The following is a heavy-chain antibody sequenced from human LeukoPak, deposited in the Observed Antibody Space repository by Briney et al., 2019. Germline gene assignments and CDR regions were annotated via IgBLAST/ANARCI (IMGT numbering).Heavy chain of an antibody. CDR1: GFTFSSYS. J-gene: IGHJ6*03. CDR3: ARDGGKDYYYYYYMDV. CDR2: ITSSSYI. V-gene: IGHV3-21*01. D-gene: IGHD3-16*01. Sequence: GGSLRLSCAASGFTFSSYSMNWVRQAPGKGLDWVSSITSSSYIYYADSVKGRFTISRDNAKNSLYLQMNSLRAEDTAVYYCARDGGKDYYYYYYMDVWGKGTTVTLSS.